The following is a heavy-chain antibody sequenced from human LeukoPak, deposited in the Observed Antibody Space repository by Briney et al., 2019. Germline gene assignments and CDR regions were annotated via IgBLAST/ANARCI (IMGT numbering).Heavy chain of an antibody. D-gene: IGHD2-8*02. CDR1: GFTFSSYE. V-gene: IGHV3-48*03. CDR2: ISSSGSTI. J-gene: IGHJ4*02. Sequence: PGGSLRLSCAASGFTFSSYEMNWVRQAPGKGLEWVSYISSSGSTIYYADSVKGRFTISRDNAKNSLYLQMNSLRAEDAAVYYCLSSTGTGDYWGQGTLVTVSS. CDR3: LSSTGTGDY.